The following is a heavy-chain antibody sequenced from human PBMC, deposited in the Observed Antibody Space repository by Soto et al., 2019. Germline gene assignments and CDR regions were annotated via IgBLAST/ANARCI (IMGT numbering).Heavy chain of an antibody. V-gene: IGHV1-69*06. Sequence: SVKVYCNASGGTFSSYAISWVRQAPGQGLEWMGGIIPIFGTANYAQKFQGRVTITADKSTSTAYMELSSLRSEDTAVYYCARQSRRIVVVVAANYGMDVWGQGTTVTVSS. CDR1: GGTFSSYA. D-gene: IGHD2-15*01. J-gene: IGHJ6*02. CDR3: ARQSRRIVVVVAANYGMDV. CDR2: IIPIFGTA.